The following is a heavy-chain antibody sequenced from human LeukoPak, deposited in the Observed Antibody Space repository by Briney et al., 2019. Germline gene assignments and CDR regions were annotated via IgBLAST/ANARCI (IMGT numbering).Heavy chain of an antibody. Sequence: ASVKVSCKASGYTFTSYDINWVRQATGQGLEWMGWMNPNSGNTGYAQKFQGRVTMTRNTSISTAYMELSSLRSEDTAVYYCAMVPGDDYYYYGMDVWGQGTTVTVSS. J-gene: IGHJ6*02. CDR3: AMVPGDDYYYYGMDV. CDR2: MNPNSGNT. D-gene: IGHD3-16*01. CDR1: GYTFTSYD. V-gene: IGHV1-8*01.